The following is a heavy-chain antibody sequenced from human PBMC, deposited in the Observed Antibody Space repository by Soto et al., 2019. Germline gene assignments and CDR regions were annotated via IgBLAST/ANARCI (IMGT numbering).Heavy chain of an antibody. J-gene: IGHJ4*02. CDR1: GFTFSSYA. Sequence: EVQLVESGGGLVQPGGSLRLSCSASGFTFSSYAMHWVRQAPREGLEYVSAISSNGGSTYYADSVKGRFTISRDNSKNTLYLQMSSLRAEDTAVYYCVKPNNPLQLPSAFDYWGQGTLVTVSS. V-gene: IGHV3-64D*06. CDR3: VKPNNPLQLPSAFDY. D-gene: IGHD5-18*01. CDR2: ISSNGGST.